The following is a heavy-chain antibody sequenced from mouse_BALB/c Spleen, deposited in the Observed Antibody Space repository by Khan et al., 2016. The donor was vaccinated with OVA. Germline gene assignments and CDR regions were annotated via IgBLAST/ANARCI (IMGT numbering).Heavy chain of an antibody. J-gene: IGHJ3*01. V-gene: IGHV1-26*01. Sequence: EVQLQQSGPDLVKPGASVKLSCKASGYSFTLYYMSWVKQSHGKSLEWIGRVNPNTDNINYNQEFKGQAILTVDKSSNTAYMELRSLTSEDSAVYVSARGYDFVASWGQGTLVTVSA. CDR3: ARGYDFVAS. CDR2: VNPNTDNI. CDR1: GYSFTLYY. D-gene: IGHD2-14*01.